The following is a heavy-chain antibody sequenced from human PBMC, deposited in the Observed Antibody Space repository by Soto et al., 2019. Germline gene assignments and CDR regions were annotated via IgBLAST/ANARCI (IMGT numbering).Heavy chain of an antibody. Sequence: GASVKVSCKASGYTFTSYGISWVRQAPGQGLEWMGWISAYNGNTNYAQKLQGRVTMTTDTSTSTAYMELRSLRSDDTAVYYCARVEQHKSGYSYGYGVDYWGQGTLVTVSS. J-gene: IGHJ4*02. CDR2: ISAYNGNT. CDR1: GYTFTSYG. CDR3: ARVEQHKSGYSYGYGVDY. V-gene: IGHV1-18*01. D-gene: IGHD5-18*01.